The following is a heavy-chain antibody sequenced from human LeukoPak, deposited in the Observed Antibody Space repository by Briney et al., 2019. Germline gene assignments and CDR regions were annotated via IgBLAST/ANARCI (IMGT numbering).Heavy chain of an antibody. CDR2: IYYGGGT. J-gene: IGHJ4*02. V-gene: IGHV4-39*01. Sequence: PSETLSLTCTVSGGSIRSTDHYWGRIRQPPGKGLEWIGSIYYGGGTYYNPSLKSRAPISVDTSKNQFSLKLSSVTAADTAVYYCARPAVEYRGTFFDYWGQGTLVTVSS. CDR1: GGSIRSTDHY. CDR3: ARPAVEYRGTFFDY. D-gene: IGHD1-26*01.